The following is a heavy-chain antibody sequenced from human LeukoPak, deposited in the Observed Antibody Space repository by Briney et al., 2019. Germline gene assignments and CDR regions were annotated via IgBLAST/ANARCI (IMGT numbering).Heavy chain of an antibody. Sequence: SETLSLTCTVSGGSISSGGYYWSWIRQHPGKGLEWIGYIYYSGSTYYNPSLKSRVIISVDTSKNQFSLKLSSVTAADTAVYYCARHKETMHDYGDYGWYYYYGMDVWGQGTTVTVSS. CDR1: GGSISSGGYY. D-gene: IGHD4-17*01. CDR2: IYYSGST. CDR3: ARHKETMHDYGDYGWYYYYGMDV. J-gene: IGHJ6*02. V-gene: IGHV4-31*03.